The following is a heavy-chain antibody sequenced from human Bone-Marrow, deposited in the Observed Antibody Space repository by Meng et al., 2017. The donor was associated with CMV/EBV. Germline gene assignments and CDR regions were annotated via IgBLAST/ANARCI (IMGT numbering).Heavy chain of an antibody. V-gene: IGHV3-30*04. J-gene: IGHJ5*02. D-gene: IGHD2-2*01. CDR1: GFIFSNYA. CDR2: ISSDGDTN. Sequence: GGSLRLSCAASGFIFSNYAMHWVRQAPGKGLEWVAVISSDGDTNYYADSVKGRFSISRDNSKNTLYLQMNNVRADDMAIYYCAKTKQPSAGNWFDPWGQGTLVTVSS. CDR3: AKTKQPSAGNWFDP.